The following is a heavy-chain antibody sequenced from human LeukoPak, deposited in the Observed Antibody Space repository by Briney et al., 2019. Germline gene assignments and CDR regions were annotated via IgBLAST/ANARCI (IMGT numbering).Heavy chain of an antibody. V-gene: IGHV1-69*13. D-gene: IGHD5-24*01. CDR2: IIPIFGTA. CDR1: GGTFSSYA. CDR3: ARDRLSYGGYNSAFDY. J-gene: IGHJ4*02. Sequence: EASVKVSCKASGGTFSSYAISWVRQAPGQGLEWMGGIIPIFGTANYAQKFQGRVTITADESTSTAYMELSSLRSEDTAVYYCARDRLSYGGYNSAFDYWGQGTLVTVSS.